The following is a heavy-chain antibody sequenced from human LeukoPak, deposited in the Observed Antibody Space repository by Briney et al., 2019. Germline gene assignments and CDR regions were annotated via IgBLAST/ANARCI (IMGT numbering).Heavy chain of an antibody. CDR2: IYYSGST. J-gene: IGHJ4*02. CDR3: ARQYCSSTSCHFDY. Sequence: KPSQTLSLTCTVSGGSIGSGGYYWSWIRQHPGKGLEWIGYIYYSGSTYYNPSLKSRVSISVDTSKNQFSLKLSSVTAADTAVYYCARQYCSSTSCHFDYWGQGTLVTVSS. CDR1: GGSIGSGGYY. V-gene: IGHV4-31*03. D-gene: IGHD2-2*01.